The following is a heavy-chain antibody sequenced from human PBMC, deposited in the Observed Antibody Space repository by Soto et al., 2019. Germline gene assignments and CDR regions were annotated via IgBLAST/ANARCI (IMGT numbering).Heavy chain of an antibody. CDR2: ISYSGST. V-gene: IGHV4-39*01. CDR1: GGSINSDNYY. Sequence: SETLSLTCTVSGGSINSDNYYWGWIRQPPGKGLEWIGSISYSGSTDYNPSLKSRITISVDTSKNQFSLKLGSVTAADTAVYYCARHRGHSNSWYNHWGQGTLVTVSS. J-gene: IGHJ5*02. D-gene: IGHD6-13*01. CDR3: ARHRGHSNSWYNH.